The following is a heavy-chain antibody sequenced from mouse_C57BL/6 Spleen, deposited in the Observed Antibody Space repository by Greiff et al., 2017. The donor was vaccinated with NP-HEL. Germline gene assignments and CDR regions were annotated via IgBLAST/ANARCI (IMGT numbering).Heavy chain of an antibody. V-gene: IGHV1-4*01. CDR3: ARDLITTVVATGDYAMDY. J-gene: IGHJ4*01. CDR2: INPSSGYT. Sequence: VQRVESGAELARPGASVKMSCKASGYTFTSYTMHWVKQRPGQGLEWIGYINPSSGYTKYNQKFKDKATLTADKSSSTAYMQLSSLTSEDSAVYYCARDLITTVVATGDYAMDYWGQGTSVTVSS. CDR1: GYTFTSYT. D-gene: IGHD1-1*01.